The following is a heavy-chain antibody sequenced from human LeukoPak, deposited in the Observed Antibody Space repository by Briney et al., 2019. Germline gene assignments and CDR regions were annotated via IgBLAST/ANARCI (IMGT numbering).Heavy chain of an antibody. D-gene: IGHD5-18*01. J-gene: IGHJ4*02. CDR1: GFTFSSDA. Sequence: GGSLRLSCAASGFTFSSDAMSWVRQAPGKGLEWVAGISGSGGRTYYADSVKGRFTISRDNSKNTVYLQMSNLRAEDTAVYYCAKEARYSYGPLDFWGQGTLVTVSS. V-gene: IGHV3-23*01. CDR3: AKEARYSYGPLDF. CDR2: ISGSGGRT.